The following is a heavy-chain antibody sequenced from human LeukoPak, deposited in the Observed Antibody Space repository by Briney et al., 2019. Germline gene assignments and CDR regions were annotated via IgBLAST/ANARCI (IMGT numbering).Heavy chain of an antibody. V-gene: IGHV3-48*03. CDR3: ARSRWGSSGYYLDY. Sequence: PGGSLRLSCAASGFTFSSYEMNWVRQAPGKGLEWVSYISSTGSTLYYADSLKGRFTISRDNAKNSQYLQMNCLRAEDTAVYYCARSRWGSSGYYLDYWGQGTLVTVSS. CDR2: ISSTGSTL. CDR1: GFTFSSYE. J-gene: IGHJ4*02. D-gene: IGHD3-22*01.